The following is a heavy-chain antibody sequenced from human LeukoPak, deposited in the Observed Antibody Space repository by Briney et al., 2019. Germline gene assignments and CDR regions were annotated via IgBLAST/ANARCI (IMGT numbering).Heavy chain of an antibody. Sequence: SSETLSLTCTVSGDSISSYYWSWIRQPPGKGLEWIVAYISTSGSTNYSPSLKSRVTISVDTSKNQFSLKLSSVTAADTAVYYCARRSSSRGFDPWGQGTLVTVSS. CDR1: GDSISSYY. D-gene: IGHD6-13*01. CDR2: ISTSGST. CDR3: ARRSSSRGFDP. J-gene: IGHJ5*02. V-gene: IGHV4-4*08.